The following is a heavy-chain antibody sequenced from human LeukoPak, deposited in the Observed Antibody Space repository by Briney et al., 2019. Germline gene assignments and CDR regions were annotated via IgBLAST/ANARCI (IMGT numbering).Heavy chain of an antibody. CDR2: IYYSGST. Sequence: PSETLSLTCTVSGGSISSGGYYWSWIRQHPGKGLEWIGYIYYSGSTYYNPSLKSRVTISVDTSKNQFSLKLSSVTAADTAVYYCARSGAIAAAGNGVWYYYYYGMDVWGQGTTVTVSS. J-gene: IGHJ6*02. CDR1: GGSISSGGYY. D-gene: IGHD6-13*01. V-gene: IGHV4-31*03. CDR3: ARSGAIAAAGNGVWYYYYYGMDV.